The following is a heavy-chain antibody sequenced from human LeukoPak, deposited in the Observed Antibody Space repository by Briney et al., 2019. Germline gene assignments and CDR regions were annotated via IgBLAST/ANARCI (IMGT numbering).Heavy chain of an antibody. CDR2: IWYDGSNK. V-gene: IGHV3-33*01. J-gene: IGHJ4*02. Sequence: GGSLRLSCAASGFTFSSYGMHWVRQAPGKGLEWVAVIWYDGSNKYYADSVKGRFTISRDNSKNTLYLQMNSLRAEDTAVYYCARDGGYDFWSGYHDYYFDYWGQGTLVTVSS. CDR1: GFTFSSYG. D-gene: IGHD3-3*01. CDR3: ARDGGYDFWSGYHDYYFDY.